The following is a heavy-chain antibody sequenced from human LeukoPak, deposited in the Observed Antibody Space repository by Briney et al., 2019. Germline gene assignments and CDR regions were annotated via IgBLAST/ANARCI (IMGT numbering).Heavy chain of an antibody. CDR1: GFTFSSYG. V-gene: IGHV3-30*02. CDR2: IRYDGSNK. J-gene: IGHJ3*02. D-gene: IGHD3-22*01. Sequence: QTGGSLRLSCAASGFTFSSYGMHWVRQAPGKGLEWVAFIRYDGSNKYYADSVKGRFTISRDNSKNTLYLQMNSLRAEDTAVYYCAKDTRRYYYDSSGRMDIWGQGTMVTVSS. CDR3: AKDTRRYYYDSSGRMDI.